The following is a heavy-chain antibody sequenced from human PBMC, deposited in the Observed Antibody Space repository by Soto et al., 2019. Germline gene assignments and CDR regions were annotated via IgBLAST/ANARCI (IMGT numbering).Heavy chain of an antibody. V-gene: IGHV4-34*01. CDR2: INHSGST. J-gene: IGHJ5*02. CDR1: GGSFSGYY. D-gene: IGHD3-22*01. Sequence: SETLSLTCAVYGGSFSGYYWSWIRQPPGKGLEWIGEINHSGSTNYNPSLKSRVTISVDTSKNQFSLKLSSVTAADTAVYYCASSRDSSGYYYDSWFDPWGQGTLVTVSS. CDR3: ASSRDSSGYYYDSWFDP.